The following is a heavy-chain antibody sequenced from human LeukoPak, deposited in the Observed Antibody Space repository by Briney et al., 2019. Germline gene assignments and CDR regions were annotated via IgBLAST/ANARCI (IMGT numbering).Heavy chain of an antibody. CDR1: GFTFSSYA. D-gene: IGHD4-23*01. CDR2: ISSNGGST. Sequence: GGSLRLSCAASGFTFSSYAMHWVRQAPGKGLEYVSAISSNGGSTYYANSVKGRFTISRDNSKNTLYLQMGSLRAEDMAVYYCARYGGRDDAFDIWGQGTMVTVSS. CDR3: ARYGGRDDAFDI. J-gene: IGHJ3*02. V-gene: IGHV3-64*01.